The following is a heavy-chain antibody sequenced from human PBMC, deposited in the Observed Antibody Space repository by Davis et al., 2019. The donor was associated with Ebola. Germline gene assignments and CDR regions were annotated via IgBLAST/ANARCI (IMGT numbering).Heavy chain of an antibody. V-gene: IGHV4-34*01. CDR3: ARPRYCSGGSCYYDWYFDL. J-gene: IGHJ2*01. CDR2: INHSGST. CDR1: GGSFSGYY. Sequence: SETLSLTCAVYGGSFSGYYWSWIRQPPGKGLEWIGEINHSGSTNYNPSLKSRVTISVDTSKDQFSLKLSSVTAADTAVYYCARPRYCSGGSCYYDWYFDLWGRGTLVTVSS. D-gene: IGHD2-15*01.